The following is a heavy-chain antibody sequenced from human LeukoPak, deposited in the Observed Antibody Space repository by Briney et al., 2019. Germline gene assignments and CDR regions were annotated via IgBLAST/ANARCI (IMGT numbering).Heavy chain of an antibody. V-gene: IGHV3-21*01. CDR3: ARDPPFIIGTTFFDY. Sequence: PGGSLRLSCAASGFTFSSYSMNWARQAPGQGLEWVSSISTSSTYIYYADSVKGRFTISRDNAKNSLYLQMNSLRAEDTAVYYCARDPPFIIGTTFFDYWGQGTLVTVSS. D-gene: IGHD1-20*01. CDR1: GFTFSSYS. CDR2: ISTSSTYI. J-gene: IGHJ4*02.